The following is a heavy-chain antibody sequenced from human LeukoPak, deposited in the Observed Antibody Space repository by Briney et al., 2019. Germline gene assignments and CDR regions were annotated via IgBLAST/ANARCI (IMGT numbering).Heavy chain of an antibody. J-gene: IGHJ5*02. D-gene: IGHD1-1*01. V-gene: IGHV3-7*01. CDR2: IKQDGSEK. CDR1: GFTFSSYW. Sequence: GGSLRLSCVASGFTFSSYWMSWVRQTPGKGLEWVANIKQDGSEKNYVDSVKGRFTISRDNAKNSLYLQMNSLRADDTAVYYCVRGNGNVGGRLDPWGQGAWVTVSS. CDR3: VRGNGNVGGRLDP.